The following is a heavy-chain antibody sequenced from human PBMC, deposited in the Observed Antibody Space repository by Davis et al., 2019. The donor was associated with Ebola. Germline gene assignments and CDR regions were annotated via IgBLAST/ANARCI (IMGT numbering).Heavy chain of an antibody. CDR3: AKGGSGWPSDYSYGLGV. J-gene: IGHJ6*04. CDR2: ITSSGGST. CDR1: GFSVSDKY. V-gene: IGHV3-23*01. D-gene: IGHD6-19*01. Sequence: PGGSLRLSCAGSGFSVSDKYMTWARQVPGKGLEWVSAITSSGGSTYYGDSVKGRFTISRDNSKNTLYLQMNSLRVDDTAVYYCAKGGSGWPSDYSYGLGVWGKGTTVTVSS.